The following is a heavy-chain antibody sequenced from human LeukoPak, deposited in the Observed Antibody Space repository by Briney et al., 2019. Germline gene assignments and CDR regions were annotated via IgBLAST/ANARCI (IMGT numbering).Heavy chain of an antibody. CDR3: AKARSSWTTNSFDY. CDR1: GFTFDDYA. CDR2: ISWNSGSI. D-gene: IGHD6-13*01. V-gene: IGHV3-9*01. J-gene: IGHJ4*02. Sequence: GGSLRLSCAASGFTFDDYAMPWVRQAPGKGLEWVSGISWNSGSIGYADSVKGRFTISRDNAKNSLYLQMNSLRAEDTALYYCAKARSSWTTNSFDYWGQGTLVTVSS.